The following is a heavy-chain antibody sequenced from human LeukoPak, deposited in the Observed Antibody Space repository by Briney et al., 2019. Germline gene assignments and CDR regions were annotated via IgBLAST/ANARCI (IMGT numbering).Heavy chain of an antibody. D-gene: IGHD6-19*01. V-gene: IGHV3-33*01. CDR3: AGDFYEQGLVRYYFYY. CDR1: GFTFSSYG. Sequence: GRSLRLSCAASGFTFSSYGMHWVRQAPGKGLEWVAVIWYDGSNKYYADSVKGRFTISRDNSKNTLYLQMNSLRAEDTAVYYCAGDFYEQGLVRYYFYYWGQGTLVNVSS. CDR2: IWYDGSNK. J-gene: IGHJ4*02.